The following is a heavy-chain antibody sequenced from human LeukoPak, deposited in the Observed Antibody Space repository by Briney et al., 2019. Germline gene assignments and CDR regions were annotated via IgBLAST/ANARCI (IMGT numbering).Heavy chain of an antibody. CDR1: GFTFNNYA. CDR2: ISGSGGST. J-gene: IGHJ4*02. D-gene: IGHD6-19*01. CDR3: AKERGRAVAGSPTDY. V-gene: IGHV3-23*01. Sequence: PGGSLRLSCAASGFTFNNYAMSWVRQAPGKGLEWVSAISGSGGSTYYADSVKGRFTISRDNSKHTLYLQMNSLRAEDTAVYYCAKERGRAVAGSPTDYWGQGTLVTVSS.